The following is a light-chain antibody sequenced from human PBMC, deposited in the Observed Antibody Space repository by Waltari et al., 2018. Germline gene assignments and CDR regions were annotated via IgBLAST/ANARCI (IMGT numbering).Light chain of an antibody. Sequence: QSALTQPRSVSGSPGQSVTISCTGTGSDVGDYNYLSWYQQHPGKAPKLVIYDVTKRPAGVPDRFSGSRSGNSASLTISGLQAEDEADYYCCSYAGTWVFGGGTKLTVL. CDR2: DVT. CDR3: CSYAGTWV. V-gene: IGLV2-11*01. CDR1: GSDVGDYNY. J-gene: IGLJ3*02.